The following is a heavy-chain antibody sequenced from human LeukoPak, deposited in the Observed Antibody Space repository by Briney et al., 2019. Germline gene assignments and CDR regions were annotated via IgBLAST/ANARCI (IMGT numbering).Heavy chain of an antibody. D-gene: IGHD5-12*01. Sequence: GGSLRLSCAASGFTFSSYAMSWVRQAPGKGLEWVAFIRYDGSNKYYADSVKGRFTISRDNSKNTLYLQMKSPRAEDTAVYYCAKGGGYEAQYYYYYLDVWGKGTTVTISS. CDR1: GFTFSSYA. J-gene: IGHJ6*03. V-gene: IGHV3-30*02. CDR2: IRYDGSNK. CDR3: AKGGGYEAQYYYYYLDV.